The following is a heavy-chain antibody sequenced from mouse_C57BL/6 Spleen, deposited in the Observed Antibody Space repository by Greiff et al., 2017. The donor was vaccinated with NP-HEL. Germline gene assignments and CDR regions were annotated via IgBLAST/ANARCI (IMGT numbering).Heavy chain of an antibody. V-gene: IGHV5-6*02. Sequence: EVKLVESGGDLVKPGGSLKLSCAASGFTFSSYGMSWVRQTPDKRLEWVATISSGGSYPYYPDSVTGRFTLSRATAKNTLSLQMSRLTSADSAKYDSARSYGSSDGYAMDYWGQGTSVTVSS. CDR2: ISSGGSYP. CDR3: ARSYGSSDGYAMDY. CDR1: GFTFSSYG. J-gene: IGHJ4*01. D-gene: IGHD1-1*01.